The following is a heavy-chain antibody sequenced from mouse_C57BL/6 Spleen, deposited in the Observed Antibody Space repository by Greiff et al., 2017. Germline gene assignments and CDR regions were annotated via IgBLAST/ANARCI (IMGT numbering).Heavy chain of an antibody. CDR1: GYAFSSYW. J-gene: IGHJ1*03. CDR3: ARISNYDYWYFDV. V-gene: IGHV1-80*01. D-gene: IGHD2-5*01. CDR2: IYPGAGDT. Sequence: QVQLQQSGAELVKPGASVKISCKASGYAFSSYWMNWVKQRPGKGLEWIGQIYPGAGDTTYNGKFKGKATLTSDNSSSAANMQLSGQTSEDTAVYFGARISNYDYWYFDVWGTGTTVTVSS.